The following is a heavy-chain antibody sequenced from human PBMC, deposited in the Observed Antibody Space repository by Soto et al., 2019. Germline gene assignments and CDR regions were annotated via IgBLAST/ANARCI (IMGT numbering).Heavy chain of an antibody. J-gene: IGHJ3*01. V-gene: IGHV3-13*01. CDR3: ARRVTDTISGFDGLDV. CDR1: GFTFSTYD. CDR2: IIVAGDT. D-gene: IGHD6-25*01. Sequence: EVLLVESGGGLVQPGGSLRLSCTTSGFTFSTYDMHWVRQGAGKGLEWVSGIIVAGDTFYPDSGKGRFIISRENAKNSLDLQMDRLRVEDTAVYYCARRVTDTISGFDGLDVWGQRTKVTVSS.